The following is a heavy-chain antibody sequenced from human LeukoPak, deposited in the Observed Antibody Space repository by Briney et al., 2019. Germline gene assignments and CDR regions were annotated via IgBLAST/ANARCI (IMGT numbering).Heavy chain of an antibody. CDR1: GFSFSEYN. J-gene: IGHJ4*02. V-gene: IGHV3-21*01. Sequence: TGGSVRLSCVASGFSFSEYNMNWVRQAPGKGLEWVSSISSSFSYIYYADSVKGRFTISRDNAKSSLYLQMASLRAEDTAVYYCVRDGPPTLQKVLQYLKWLAYWGQGTLPTVSS. CDR3: VRDGPPTLQKVLQYLKWLAY. CDR2: ISSSFSYI. D-gene: IGHD3-3*01.